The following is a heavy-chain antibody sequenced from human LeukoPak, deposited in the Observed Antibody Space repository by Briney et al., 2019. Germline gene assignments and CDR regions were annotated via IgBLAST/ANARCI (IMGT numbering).Heavy chain of an antibody. CDR2: IQTDGSAK. V-gene: IGHV3-30*02. CDR1: GFTFSRYG. CDR3: AIEISRLVIHAFDL. D-gene: IGHD3-9*01. J-gene: IGHJ3*01. Sequence: GGSLRLSCVSSGFTFSRYGIHWVRQDPGKGLEWVSFIQTDGSAKYYSDSVRGRFTISRDNPKNTVYLQMNSLSTEDTAVYYCAIEISRLVIHAFDLWGQGTMVTVSS.